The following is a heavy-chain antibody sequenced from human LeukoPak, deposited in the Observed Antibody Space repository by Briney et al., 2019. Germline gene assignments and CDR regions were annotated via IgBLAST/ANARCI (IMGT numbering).Heavy chain of an antibody. CDR1: GFTFSDYY. Sequence: PGGSLRLSCAASGFTFSDYYMSWIRQAPGKGLECVSYISSSGNTTYHADSVKGRFTISRDNSKNTLYLQMNSLRVEDTAVYYCATLPYYYDSSGSYYFDYWGQGTLVTISS. J-gene: IGHJ4*02. CDR3: ATLPYYYDSSGSYYFDY. D-gene: IGHD3-22*01. CDR2: ISSSGNTT. V-gene: IGHV3-11*04.